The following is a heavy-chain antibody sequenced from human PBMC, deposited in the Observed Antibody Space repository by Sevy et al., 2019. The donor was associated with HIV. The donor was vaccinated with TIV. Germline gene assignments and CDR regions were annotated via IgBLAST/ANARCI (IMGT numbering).Heavy chain of an antibody. CDR2: IYHSWST. CDR3: ARALVMYYYDSSGWGWFDP. D-gene: IGHD3-22*01. J-gene: IGHJ5*02. V-gene: IGHV4-30-2*01. CDR1: GGSISSGGYS. Sequence: SETLSLTCAVSGGSISSGGYSWSWIRQPPGKGLEWIGYIYHSWSTYYNPSLKSRVTISVDRSKNQFSLKLSSVTAADTAVYYCARALVMYYYDSSGWGWFDPWGQGTLVTVSS.